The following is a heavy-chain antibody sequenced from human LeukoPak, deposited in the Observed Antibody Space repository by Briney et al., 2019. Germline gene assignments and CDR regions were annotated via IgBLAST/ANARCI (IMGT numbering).Heavy chain of an antibody. J-gene: IGHJ6*03. V-gene: IGHV3-21*01. CDR2: ISSSSSHI. CDR1: GFTFSSYS. CDR3: ARYYYDRSDYYPPSYHYYYMDV. Sequence: GGSLRLSCAASGFTFSSYSMNWVRQAPGKGLEWVSSISSSSSHIYYADSVKGRFTISRDNAKNSLYLQMNSLRAEDTAVYYCARYYYDRSDYYPPSYHYYYMDVWGKGTTVTVSS. D-gene: IGHD3-22*01.